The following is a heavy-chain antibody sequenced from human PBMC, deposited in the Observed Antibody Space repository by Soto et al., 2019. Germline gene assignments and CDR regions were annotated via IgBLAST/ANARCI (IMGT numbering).Heavy chain of an antibody. Sequence: EVQLLESGGGVVQPGGSLRLSCEASGFNFKKFVMGWVRQAPGEGLEWVAGISCCGGSTSYADSVKGRFSLARDDSKSTLSLHLNSLRFEDTARYFCAKADGEQWLIPHLDNWGQGPLVTVS. CDR2: ISCCGGST. D-gene: IGHD6-19*01. V-gene: IGHV3-23*01. CDR3: AKADGEQWLIPHLDN. CDR1: GFNFKKFV. J-gene: IGHJ4*02.